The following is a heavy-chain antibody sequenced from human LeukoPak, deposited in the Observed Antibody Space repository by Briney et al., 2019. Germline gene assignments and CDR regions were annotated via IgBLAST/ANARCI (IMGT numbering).Heavy chain of an antibody. CDR3: ARAGSFRFDY. CDR2: INTDGSTI. CDR1: GFTCTTSS. Sequence: GGSLRLSCAASGFTCTTSSMHWIRQAPGKGLVWVSRINTDGSTINYAGSVKGRFTISRDDAKNTLYLQMNDLRAEDTAVYYCARAGSFRFDYWGQGTLVTVSS. D-gene: IGHD3-10*01. J-gene: IGHJ4*02. V-gene: IGHV3-74*01.